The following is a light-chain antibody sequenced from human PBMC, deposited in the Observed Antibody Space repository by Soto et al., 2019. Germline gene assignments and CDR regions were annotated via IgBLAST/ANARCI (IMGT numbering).Light chain of an antibody. V-gene: IGKV1-5*03. CDR2: TAS. Sequence: DMQMTQSPSTLSASVGDRVTITCRASHTIDIWLAWYQQRPGKPPSLLIYTASTLQSGVPSRFSGSGSGAEFTLTISSLQPEDFATYYCQQYNTYPRTLGQG. CDR3: QQYNTYPRT. J-gene: IGKJ1*01. CDR1: HTIDIW.